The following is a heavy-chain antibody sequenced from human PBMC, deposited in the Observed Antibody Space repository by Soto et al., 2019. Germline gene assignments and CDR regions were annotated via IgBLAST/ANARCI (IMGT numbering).Heavy chain of an antibody. CDR3: AKEIRDSGYDPYYYYGMDV. CDR1: GFTFSSYG. J-gene: IGHJ6*02. D-gene: IGHD5-12*01. CDR2: ISYDGSNK. V-gene: IGHV3-30*18. Sequence: QVQLVESGGGVVQPGRSLRLSCAASGFTFSSYGMHWVRQAPGKGLEWVAVISYDGSNKYYADSVKGRFTIYRDKSKNTLYQQINSLRADDTAVYYCAKEIRDSGYDPYYYYGMDVWGQGTTVTVSS.